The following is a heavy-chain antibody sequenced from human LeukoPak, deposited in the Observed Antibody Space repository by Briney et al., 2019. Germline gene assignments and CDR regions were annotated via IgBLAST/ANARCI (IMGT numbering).Heavy chain of an antibody. CDR2: TYYRSKWYN. Sequence: SQTLSLTCAISGDSVSSNSATWTWIRQSPLRGLEWLGRTYYRSKWYNEYAVSVKSRITINPDTSKNQFSLQLNSVTPEDTAVYYCARDSLDAFDMWGQGTMVTVS. CDR3: ARDSLDAFDM. J-gene: IGHJ3*02. V-gene: IGHV6-1*01. CDR1: GDSVSSNSAT.